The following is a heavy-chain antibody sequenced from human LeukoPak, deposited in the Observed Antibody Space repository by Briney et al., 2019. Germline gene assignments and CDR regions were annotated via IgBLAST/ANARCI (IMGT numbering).Heavy chain of an antibody. J-gene: IGHJ6*02. D-gene: IGHD1-1*01. Sequence: PGGSLRLSCAASGFTFSSYAMSWVRQARGKGLEWVSGISGTGGSTNYADSVEGRFTISRDNSKNTLYLQMNSLRAEDTAVYYCAKEVPNNYYYYYGMDVWGQGTTVTVSS. V-gene: IGHV3-23*01. CDR2: ISGTGGST. CDR3: AKEVPNNYYYYYGMDV. CDR1: GFTFSSYA.